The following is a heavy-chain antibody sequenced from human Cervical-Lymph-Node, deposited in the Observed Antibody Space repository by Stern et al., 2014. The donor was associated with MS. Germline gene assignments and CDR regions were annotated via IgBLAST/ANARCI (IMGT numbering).Heavy chain of an antibody. V-gene: IGHV3-21*06. D-gene: IGHD4-17*01. J-gene: IGHJ4*02. CDR2: ISGNGNYI. Sequence: EVQLVESGGGVVKPGGSLRLSCSASGFTFSSYSFHWVRQAPGKGLQWVSSISGNGNYIYYADLVRGRFTISRDNTKDSLFLQMTSLRVEDTAVYFCARSGTVTTHSDHWGQGTLVTVSS. CDR3: ARSGTVTTHSDH. CDR1: GFTFSSYS.